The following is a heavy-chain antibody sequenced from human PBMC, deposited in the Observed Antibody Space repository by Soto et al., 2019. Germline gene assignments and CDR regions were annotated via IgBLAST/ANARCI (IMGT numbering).Heavy chain of an antibody. Sequence: AGALRLSCAASGFTVSNNYMSWFRQAPGTWLEWVSLIYSGGSTFYADSVKGRFTISRDNSKNTLLLQMNSLTAEDTAVYFWATYTSLAYWGQGTLV. CDR1: GFTVSNNY. J-gene: IGHJ4*02. CDR3: ATYTSLAY. CDR2: IYSGGST. V-gene: IGHV3-53*01. D-gene: IGHD2-2*01.